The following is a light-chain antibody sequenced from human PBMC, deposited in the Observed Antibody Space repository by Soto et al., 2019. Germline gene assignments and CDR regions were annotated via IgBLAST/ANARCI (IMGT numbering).Light chain of an antibody. J-gene: IGKJ3*01. CDR1: QSVASSF. CDR3: QQFATFPFT. Sequence: EIVLTQSPGTLSLSPGERATLSCRASQSVASSFLAWYQQKPGQAPRLLIYGASSMATGIPDRFSGSGSWPDFTITSIRPEPADVAFCDCQQFATFPFTVGPGTTVDVK. V-gene: IGKV3-20*01. CDR2: GAS.